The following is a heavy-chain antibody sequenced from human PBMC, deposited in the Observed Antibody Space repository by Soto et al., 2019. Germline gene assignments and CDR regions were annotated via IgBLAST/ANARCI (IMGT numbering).Heavy chain of an antibody. CDR2: IWYDGSNK. Sequence: QVQLVESGGGVVQPGRSLRLSCAASGFTFSSYGMHWVRQAPGKGLEWVAVIWYDGSNKYYADSVKGRFTISRDTSKNXXYXQXXSRRAEETAVYYCARDLSHYDFWSGYSYYYYGMDVWGHGTTVTVSS. CDR3: ARDLSHYDFWSGYSYYYYGMDV. J-gene: IGHJ6*02. D-gene: IGHD3-3*01. CDR1: GFTFSSYG. V-gene: IGHV3-33*01.